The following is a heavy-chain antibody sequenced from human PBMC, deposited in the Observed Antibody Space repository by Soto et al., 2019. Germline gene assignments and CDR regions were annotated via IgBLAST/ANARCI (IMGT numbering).Heavy chain of an antibody. V-gene: IGHV1-3*01. CDR3: ARSGGNYYDSSGYYPNDY. CDR2: ISAGNGNT. J-gene: IGHJ4*02. D-gene: IGHD3-22*01. CDR1: GYTFTSYA. Sequence: GASVKVSCKASGYTFTSYAMHWVRQAPGQRLEWMGWISAGNGNTKYSQKFQGRVTITRDTSASTAYMELSSLRSEDTAVYYCARSGGNYYDSSGYYPNDYWGQGTLVTVSS.